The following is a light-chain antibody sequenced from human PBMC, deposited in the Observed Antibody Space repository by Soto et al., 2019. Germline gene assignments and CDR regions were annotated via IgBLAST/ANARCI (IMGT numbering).Light chain of an antibody. V-gene: IGLV2-23*01. J-gene: IGLJ3*02. CDR2: EGS. Sequence: QSALTQPASVSGSPGQSITISCTGTSSDVGSYNLVSWYQQHPGKAPKLMIYEGSKRPSGVSNRFSGSKSGNTASLTISGLPADDEADYCCCSYAGSTRWVFGGGTKVTVL. CDR3: CSYAGSTRWV. CDR1: SSDVGSYNL.